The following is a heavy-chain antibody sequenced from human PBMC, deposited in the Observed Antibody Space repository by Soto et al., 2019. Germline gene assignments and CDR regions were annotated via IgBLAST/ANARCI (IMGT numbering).Heavy chain of an antibody. CDR1: GYTFTSYY. CDR3: TRGYNNGWYFDS. Sequence: GASVKVSCKASGYTFTSYYMHWVRQAPGQGLEWMGIINPSGGSTSYAQKFQGRVTMTRDTSTSTVYMELSSLRSEDTAVYFCTRGYNNGWYFDSWGQGALVTVSS. V-gene: IGHV1-46*03. J-gene: IGHJ4*02. D-gene: IGHD6-19*01. CDR2: INPSGGST.